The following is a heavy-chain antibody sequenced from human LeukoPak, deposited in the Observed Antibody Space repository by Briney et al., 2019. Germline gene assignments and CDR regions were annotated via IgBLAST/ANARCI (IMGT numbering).Heavy chain of an antibody. CDR2: INHSGST. J-gene: IGHJ4*02. Sequence: SETLSLTCAVYGGSFSGYYWSWIRQPPGKGLEWIGEINHSGSTNYNPSLKSRVTISVDTSKNQFSLKLSSVTAADTAVYYCARLRRGRGVVVDYWGQGTLVNVSS. V-gene: IGHV4-34*01. D-gene: IGHD3-3*01. CDR1: GGSFSGYY. CDR3: ARLRRGRGVVVDY.